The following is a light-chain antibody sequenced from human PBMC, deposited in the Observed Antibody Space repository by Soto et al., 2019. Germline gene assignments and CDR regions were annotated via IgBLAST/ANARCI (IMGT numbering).Light chain of an antibody. CDR1: QSISNW. V-gene: IGKV1-5*01. J-gene: IGKJ1*01. Sequence: DIQMTQSRSTLSASVGDSVTITCRASQSISNWLALYQQKPGTAPKVLIYHASNLQSGVPSRFSGSGSGTEFTLTISSLQPDDFATYYCQQYNSYSFGQGTKVDIK. CDR3: QQYNSYS. CDR2: HAS.